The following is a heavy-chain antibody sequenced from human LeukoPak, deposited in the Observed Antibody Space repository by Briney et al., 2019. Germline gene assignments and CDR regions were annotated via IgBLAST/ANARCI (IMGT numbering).Heavy chain of an antibody. J-gene: IGHJ5*02. CDR3: ARDLLISSGWYDLRSGNWFDP. D-gene: IGHD6-19*01. V-gene: IGHV4-34*01. Sequence: KSSETLSLTCAVYGGSFSGYYWSWIRQPPGKGLEWIGEINHSGSTNYNPPLKSRVTISVDTSKNQFSLKLSSVTAADTAVYYCARDLLISSGWYDLRSGNWFDPWGQGTLVTVSS. CDR1: GGSFSGYY. CDR2: INHSGST.